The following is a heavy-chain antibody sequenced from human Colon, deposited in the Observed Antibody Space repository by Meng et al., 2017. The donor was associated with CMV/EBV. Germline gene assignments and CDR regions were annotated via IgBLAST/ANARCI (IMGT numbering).Heavy chain of an antibody. CDR3: ARYMKATATTSTGDMDV. CDR1: GGSISSYY. D-gene: IGHD5-24*01. Sequence: SETLSLTCTVSGGSISSYYWSWMRQPPEKGLEWIGFIHYSGRTSYNSSLQSRVTISVDTSNNQFSLRLNSVTAADTAVYFCARYMKATATTSTGDMDVWGQGTTVTVSS. J-gene: IGHJ6*02. V-gene: IGHV4-59*01. CDR2: IHYSGRT.